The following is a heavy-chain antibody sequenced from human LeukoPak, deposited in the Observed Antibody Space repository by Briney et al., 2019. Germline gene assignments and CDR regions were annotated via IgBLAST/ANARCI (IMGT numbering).Heavy chain of an antibody. Sequence: PSETLSLTCIVSGDSISSSAYFWGWIRQPPGKGLEWIGSIYYSGKTYYSASLKSRVTMSVDTSKNLFSLTLTSVTAADTAIFYCARRRWYGGFDFWGQGTLVTVSS. CDR1: GDSISSSAYF. CDR3: ARRRWYGGFDF. CDR2: IYYSGKT. J-gene: IGHJ4*02. D-gene: IGHD3-10*01. V-gene: IGHV4-39*01.